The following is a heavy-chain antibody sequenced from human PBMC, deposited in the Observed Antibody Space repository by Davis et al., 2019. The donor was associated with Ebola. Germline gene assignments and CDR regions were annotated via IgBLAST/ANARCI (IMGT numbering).Heavy chain of an antibody. CDR1: GFRFSNYW. D-gene: IGHD1-26*01. V-gene: IGHV3-74*01. J-gene: IGHJ3*01. Sequence: PGGSLRLSCAASGFRFSNYWMHWVRQAPGKGLVWVSRINSDGSSTSYADSVKGRFTISRDNSKNTLHLQMNSLRIEDTAIYYCAKDTSNVWFDVWGQGTMVTVSS. CDR3: AKDTSNVWFDV. CDR2: INSDGSST.